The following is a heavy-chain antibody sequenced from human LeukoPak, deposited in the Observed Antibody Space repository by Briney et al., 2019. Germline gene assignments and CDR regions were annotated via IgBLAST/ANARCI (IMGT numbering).Heavy chain of an antibody. V-gene: IGHV1-46*01. CDR1: GYTFTSYY. J-gene: IGHJ3*02. CDR3: ARVSSAAGTTLLVDAFDI. Sequence: ASVKVSCKASGYTFTSYYMHWVRQPPGQGLEWMGIINPSGGSTSYAQKFQGRVTMTRDTSTSTVYMELSSLRSEDTAVYYCARVSSAAGTTLLVDAFDIWGQGTMVTVSS. CDR2: INPSGGST. D-gene: IGHD6-13*01.